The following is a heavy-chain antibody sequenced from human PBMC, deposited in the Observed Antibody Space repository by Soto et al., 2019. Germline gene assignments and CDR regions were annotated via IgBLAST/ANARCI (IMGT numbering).Heavy chain of an antibody. CDR3: AKDNSPTAAPLYYFDY. CDR2: ISYDGSNK. V-gene: IGHV3-30*18. CDR1: GFTFSSYG. J-gene: IGHJ4*02. D-gene: IGHD6-13*01. Sequence: GGSLRLSCAASGFTFSSYGMHWFRQAPGKGLEWVAVISYDGSNKYYADSVKGRFTISRDNSKNTLYLQMNSLRAEDTAVYYCAKDNSPTAAPLYYFDYWGQGTLVTVSS.